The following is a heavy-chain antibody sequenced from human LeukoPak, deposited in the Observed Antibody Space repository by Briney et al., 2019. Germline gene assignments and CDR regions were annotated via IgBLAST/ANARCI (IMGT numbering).Heavy chain of an antibody. D-gene: IGHD4-17*01. CDR3: AGPPARGYGDHYFDY. Sequence: GGSLRLSCAASGFTFSDYYMSWIRQAPGKGLEWVSYISSSGSTIYYADSVKGRFTISRDNAKNSLYLQMSSLRAEDTAVYYCAGPPARGYGDHYFDYWGQGTLVTVSS. CDR1: GFTFSDYY. CDR2: ISSSGSTI. V-gene: IGHV3-11*01. J-gene: IGHJ4*02.